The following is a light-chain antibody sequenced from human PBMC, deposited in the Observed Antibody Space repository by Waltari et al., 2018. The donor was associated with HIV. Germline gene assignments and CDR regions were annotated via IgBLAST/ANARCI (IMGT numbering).Light chain of an antibody. CDR3: QQYGSSPPYT. CDR1: QRICSSY. V-gene: IGKV3-20*01. CDR2: GAS. Sequence: DIVLTPSPGTLSLSPGERATLSCRASQRICSSYLAWYQQKPGQAPRLLIYGASSRATGIPDRFSGSGSGTDFTLTISRLEPEDVAVYYCQQYGSSPPYTFGQGTKLEIK. J-gene: IGKJ2*01.